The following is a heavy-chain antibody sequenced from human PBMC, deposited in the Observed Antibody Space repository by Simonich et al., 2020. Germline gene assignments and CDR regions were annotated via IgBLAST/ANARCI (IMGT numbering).Heavy chain of an antibody. CDR3: ARVGYSNYYYYGMDV. Sequence: QVQLQESGPGLVKPSETLSLTCAVSGYSISSGYYWGWIRQPPGKGLEWSGSIYHNGSPDYNPSLKSRVTISVDTSKNQFSLKLSSVTAADTAVYYCARVGYSNYYYYGMDVWGQGTTVTVSS. CDR1: GYSISSGYY. J-gene: IGHJ6*02. D-gene: IGHD6-13*01. CDR2: IYHNGSP. V-gene: IGHV4-38-2*01.